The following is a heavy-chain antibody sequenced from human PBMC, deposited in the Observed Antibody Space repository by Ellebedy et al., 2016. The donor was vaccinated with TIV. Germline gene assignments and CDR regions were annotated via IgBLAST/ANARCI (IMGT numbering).Heavy chain of an antibody. J-gene: IGHJ4*02. V-gene: IGHV1-69*13. D-gene: IGHD3-22*01. CDR1: GGTFSSYG. CDR2: IIPIFGTT. Sequence: AASVKVSCKASGGTFSSYGISWVRQAPGQGLEWMGGIIPIFGTTNYAQKFQGRVTITADESTGTAYMELTSLRSEDTAFYYCARDYEGGYYDSSAPFDFWGQGTLVTVSS. CDR3: ARDYEGGYYDSSAPFDF.